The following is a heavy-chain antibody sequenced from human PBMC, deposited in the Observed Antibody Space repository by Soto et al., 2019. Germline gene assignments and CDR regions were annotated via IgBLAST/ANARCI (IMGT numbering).Heavy chain of an antibody. V-gene: IGHV4-59*02. CDR3: ARGGASDFYT. CDR2: IYYSGRT. J-gene: IGHJ1*01. D-gene: IGHD3-16*01. CDR1: RGSVNSYY. Sequence: FVTLSLTCPFSRGSVNSYYWSLLRQSPGKGLEWIGQIYYSGRTKYNPSLTSRVTITIDTSKNQFSLKLRSVTAADTAVYFCARGGASDFYTWGQGTLVTVFS.